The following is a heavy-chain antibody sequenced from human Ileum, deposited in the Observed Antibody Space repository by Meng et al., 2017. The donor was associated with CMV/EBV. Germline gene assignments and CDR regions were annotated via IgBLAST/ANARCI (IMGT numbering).Heavy chain of an antibody. D-gene: IGHD6-13*01. CDR1: GGFISSADYY. CDR2: IYYSGTT. J-gene: IGHJ4*02. CDR3: ARRSSGLFDY. V-gene: IGHV4-30-4*08. Sequence: QVQLQESRPGLVTPSQTLFLTCTVSGGFISSADYYWTWLRQPHGKGLEWIGYIYYSGTTYYNPSLKRLVSISVDTSRNQFSLQLSSVTAADTAVYYCARRSSGLFDYWGQGILVTVSS.